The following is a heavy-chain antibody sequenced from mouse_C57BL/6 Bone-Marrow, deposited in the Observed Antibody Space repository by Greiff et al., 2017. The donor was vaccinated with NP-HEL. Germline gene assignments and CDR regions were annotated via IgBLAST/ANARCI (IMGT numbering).Heavy chain of an antibody. V-gene: IGHV1-85*01. J-gene: IGHJ3*01. CDR3: ASPLYYGSSYAWFAY. CDR1: GYTFTSYD. D-gene: IGHD1-1*01. CDR2: IYPRDGST. Sequence: QVQLQQSGPELVKPGASVKLSSKASGYTFTSYDINWVKQRPGQGLEWIGWIYPRDGSTKYNEKFKGKATLTVDTSSSTAYMELHSLTSEDSAVYFCASPLYYGSSYAWFAYWGQGTLVTVSA.